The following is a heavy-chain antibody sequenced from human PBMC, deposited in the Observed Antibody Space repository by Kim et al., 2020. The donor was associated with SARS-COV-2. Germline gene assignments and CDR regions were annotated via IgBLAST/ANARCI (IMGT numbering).Heavy chain of an antibody. CDR3: ARDNRYFDV. V-gene: IGHV3-11*01. Sequence: GGSLRLSCAASGFTSSDYYMTWIRQAPGKGLEWVSCISNSGSTIYYADSVKGRFTISRDNAKNSLYLEMNSLRAEDTAVYFCARDNRYFDVWGRGTLVTVAS. J-gene: IGHJ2*01. CDR1: GFTSSDYY. CDR2: ISNSGSTI.